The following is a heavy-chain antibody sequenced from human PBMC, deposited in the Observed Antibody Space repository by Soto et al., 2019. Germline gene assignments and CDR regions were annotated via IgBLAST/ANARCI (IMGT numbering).Heavy chain of an antibody. J-gene: IGHJ5*02. V-gene: IGHV3-53*01. CDR1: GFTVSSNY. Sequence: GSLRLSCAASGFTVSSNYMSWVRQAPGKGLEWVSVIYSGGSTYYADSVKGRFTISRDNSKNTLYLQMNSLRAEDTAVYYRARTLGYCSGGSCYSVDDWFDPWGQGTLVTVSS. CDR3: ARTLGYCSGGSCYSVDDWFDP. CDR2: IYSGGST. D-gene: IGHD2-15*01.